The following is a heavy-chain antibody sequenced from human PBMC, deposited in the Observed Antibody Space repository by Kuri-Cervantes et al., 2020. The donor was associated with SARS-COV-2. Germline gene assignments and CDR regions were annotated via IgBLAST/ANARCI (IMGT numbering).Heavy chain of an antibody. CDR2: ISGNGGST. CDR3: ARMGEPYYMDV. D-gene: IGHD3-16*01. CDR1: GFTFSSYA. V-gene: IGHV3-64*01. J-gene: IGHJ6*03. Sequence: GESLKISCAASGFTFSSYAMHWVRQAPGKGLEYVSAISGNGGSTYYANSVKGRFTISRDNSKNTLYLQMGSLRAEDMAVYYCARMGEPYYMDVWGKGTTVTVSS.